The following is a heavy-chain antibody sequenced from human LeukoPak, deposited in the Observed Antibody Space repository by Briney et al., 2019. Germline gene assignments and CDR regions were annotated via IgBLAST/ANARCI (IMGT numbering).Heavy chain of an antibody. CDR2: ISSSSSYI. D-gene: IGHD3-22*01. Sequence: GGSLRLSCAASGFTFSSYSMNWVRQAPGKGLEWVSSISSSSSYIYYADSVKGRFTIPRDNAKNSLYLQMNSLRAEDTAVYYCARAMMVVANLWGVFDYWGQGTLVTVSS. V-gene: IGHV3-21*04. CDR3: ARAMMVVANLWGVFDY. J-gene: IGHJ4*02. CDR1: GFTFSSYS.